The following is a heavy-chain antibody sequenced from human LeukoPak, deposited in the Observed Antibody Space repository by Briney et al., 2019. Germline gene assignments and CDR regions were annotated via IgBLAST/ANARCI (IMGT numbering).Heavy chain of an antibody. CDR3: ARVGYYYGAGSHFKALDS. CDR1: GYIFTGYY. D-gene: IGHD3-10*01. Sequence: ASVKVSCKASGYIFTGYYMHWVRQAPGQGLEWMGWINPNSGDTNYEQKFQDWVTMTRDTSVNTVYMELSSLKSDDTAVYYCARVGYYYGAGSHFKALDSWGQGTLVIVSS. J-gene: IGHJ4*02. V-gene: IGHV1-2*04. CDR2: INPNSGDT.